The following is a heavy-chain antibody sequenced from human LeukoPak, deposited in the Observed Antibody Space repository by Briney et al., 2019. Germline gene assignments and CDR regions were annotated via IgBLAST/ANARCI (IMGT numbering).Heavy chain of an antibody. J-gene: IGHJ4*02. Sequence: GGSLRLSCVASGFTFSTYWMYWVRQVPGKGLVWVSRINSDGSSTAYADSVKGRFTISRDNAKNTLYMKMNSLRAEDTAVYSCARPGGFSYGYYFDHWGQGALVTVSS. CDR1: GFTFSTYW. D-gene: IGHD5-18*01. V-gene: IGHV3-74*01. CDR2: INSDGSST. CDR3: ARPGGFSYGYYFDH.